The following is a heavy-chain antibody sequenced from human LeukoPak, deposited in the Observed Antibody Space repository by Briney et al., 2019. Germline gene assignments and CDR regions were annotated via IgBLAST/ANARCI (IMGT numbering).Heavy chain of an antibody. J-gene: IGHJ5*02. CDR1: GFNFSNYD. Sequence: PGGSLRLSCAASGFNFSNYDMHWVRQAPGKGLEWVAFIRYDGSDKYYADSVKGRFTISRDNPKNTLYLQMNSLRTDDTAVYHCAKGDTSWGQGTLVTVSS. V-gene: IGHV3-30*02. CDR3: AKGDTS. CDR2: IRYDGSDK. D-gene: IGHD2-21*02.